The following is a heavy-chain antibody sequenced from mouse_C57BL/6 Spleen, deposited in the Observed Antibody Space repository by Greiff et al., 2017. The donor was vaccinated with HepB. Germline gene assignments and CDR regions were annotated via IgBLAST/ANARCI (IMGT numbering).Heavy chain of an antibody. CDR2: IYPRSGNN. Sequence: VQLQQSGAELARPGASVKLSCKASGYTFTSYGISWVKQRTGQGLEWIGEIYPRSGNNYYNEKFKGKATLTADKSSSTAYMELRSLTSEDSAVYFCARDDYGPYDYAMDYWGQGTSVTVSS. J-gene: IGHJ4*01. V-gene: IGHV1-81*01. CDR3: ARDDYGPYDYAMDY. CDR1: GYTFTSYG. D-gene: IGHD1-1*01.